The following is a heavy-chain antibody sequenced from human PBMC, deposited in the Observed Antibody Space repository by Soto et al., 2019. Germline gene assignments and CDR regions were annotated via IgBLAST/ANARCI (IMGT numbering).Heavy chain of an antibody. CDR1: GGSISSSNW. CDR2: IYHSGST. Sequence: SETLSLTCAVSGGSISSSNWWSWVRQPPGKGLEWIGEIYHSGSTNYNPSLKSRVTVSVDKSKNQFSLKLSSVTAADTAVYYCARTPCSGGSCPRTYYWGQGTLVTVPS. CDR3: ARTPCSGGSCPRTYY. V-gene: IGHV4-4*02. J-gene: IGHJ4*02. D-gene: IGHD2-15*01.